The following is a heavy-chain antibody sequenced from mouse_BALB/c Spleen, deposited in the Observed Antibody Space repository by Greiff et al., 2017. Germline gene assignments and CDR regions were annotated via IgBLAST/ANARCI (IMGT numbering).Heavy chain of an antibody. J-gene: IGHJ2*01. D-gene: IGHD2-1*01. V-gene: IGHV3-2*02. CDR1: GYSITSDYA. CDR3: ARSRELLWYFDY. Sequence: DVQLQESGPGLVKPSQSLSLTCTVTGYSITSDYAWNWIRQFPGNKLEWMGYISYSGSTSYNPSLKSRISITRDTSKNQFFLQLNSVTTEDTATYYCARSRELLWYFDYWGQGTTLTVSS. CDR2: ISYSGST.